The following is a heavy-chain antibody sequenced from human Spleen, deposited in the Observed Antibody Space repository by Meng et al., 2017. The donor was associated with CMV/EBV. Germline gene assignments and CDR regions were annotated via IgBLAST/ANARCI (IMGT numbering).Heavy chain of an antibody. CDR2: ISYSGST. J-gene: IGHJ1*01. V-gene: IGHV4-39*07. Sequence: SETLSLTCTVSGDSITSSSYHWGWVRQSPGKGLEWIGTISYSGSTFYNPSLKSRVIISVGTSKNQFSLKLSSVTAADTAVYYCARDAVPAALGNFQHWGQGTLVTVSS. CDR3: ARDAVPAALGNFQH. CDR1: GDSITSSSYH. D-gene: IGHD2-2*01.